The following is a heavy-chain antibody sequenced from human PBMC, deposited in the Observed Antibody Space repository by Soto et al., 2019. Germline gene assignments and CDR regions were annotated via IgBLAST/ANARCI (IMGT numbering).Heavy chain of an antibody. D-gene: IGHD3-3*01. V-gene: IGHV4-30-4*01. CDR3: AGAFHYDFWSGYFRRSDYYYGMDV. CDR1: GGSISSGDYY. J-gene: IGHJ6*02. CDR2: IYYSGST. Sequence: QVQLQESGPGLVKPSQTLSLTCTVSGGSISSGDYYWSWIRQPPGKGLEWIGYIYYSGSTYYNPSLKSRVTISVETSKNQFSLKLSSVTAADTAVYYCAGAFHYDFWSGYFRRSDYYYGMDVWGQGTTVTVSS.